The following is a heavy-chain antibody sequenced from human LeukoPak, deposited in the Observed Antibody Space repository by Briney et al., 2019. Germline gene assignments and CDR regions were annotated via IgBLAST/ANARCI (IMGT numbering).Heavy chain of an antibody. Sequence: SETLSLTCTVSRGSISSSGYYWGWIRQPPGKGLEWIGSIYYSGRTYYNPSLKSRVNISVDTSKNQLSLKLSSVTAADTAVYYCARGRGGSYYDYWGQGTLVTVSS. CDR3: ARGRGGSYYDY. J-gene: IGHJ4*02. CDR2: IYYSGRT. CDR1: RGSISSSGYY. D-gene: IGHD2-15*01. V-gene: IGHV4-39*01.